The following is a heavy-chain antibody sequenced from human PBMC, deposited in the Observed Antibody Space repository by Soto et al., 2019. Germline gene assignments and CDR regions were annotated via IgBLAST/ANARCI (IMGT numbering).Heavy chain of an antibody. V-gene: IGHV3-74*01. Sequence: ELQLVESGGGLVQPGGSLILSCVASGFTLSSYWMHWVRQAPGKGLVWVSRINSDGSSRTYADSVRGRLTISRDNAKNTLYLQMNSLRAEDTAVYYCARVDATLSAYYYSMDVWGKGTTVTVSS. CDR2: INSDGSSR. J-gene: IGHJ6*03. CDR3: ARVDATLSAYYYSMDV. CDR1: GFTLSSYW. D-gene: IGHD1-26*01.